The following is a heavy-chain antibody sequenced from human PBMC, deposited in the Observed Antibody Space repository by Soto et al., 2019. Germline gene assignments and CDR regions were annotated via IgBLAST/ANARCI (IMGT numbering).Heavy chain of an antibody. V-gene: IGHV4-39*01. Sequence: QLQLQESGPGLVKPSETLSLTCTVSGGSISSSSYYWGWIRQPPGKGLEWIGSIYYSGSTYYNPSLKSRVTISVDTSKNQFSLKRSSVTAADTAVYYCASIAARSDYWGQRTLVTVSS. CDR2: IYYSGST. CDR1: GGSISSSSYY. J-gene: IGHJ4*02. CDR3: ASIAARSDY. D-gene: IGHD6-6*01.